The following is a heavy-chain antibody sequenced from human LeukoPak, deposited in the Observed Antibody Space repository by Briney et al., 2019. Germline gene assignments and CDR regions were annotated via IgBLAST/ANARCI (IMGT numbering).Heavy chain of an antibody. CDR3: AKFCNSSGYSNYFDY. CDR2: ISGSGGST. D-gene: IGHD3-22*01. J-gene: IGHJ4*02. CDR1: GFTFRSYA. V-gene: IGHV3-23*01. Sequence: GGSLRLSCAASGFTFRSYAMSWVRQAPGKGLEWVSAISGSGGSTYYADSVKGRFTISRDNSKNTLYLQMNSLRAEDTAVYYCAKFCNSSGYSNYFDYWGQGTLVTVSS.